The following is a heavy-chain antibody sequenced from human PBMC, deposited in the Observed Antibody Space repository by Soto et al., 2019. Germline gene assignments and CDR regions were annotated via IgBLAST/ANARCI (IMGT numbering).Heavy chain of an antibody. Sequence: QVQLVQSGAEVKKPGSSVKVSCKASGGTFSSYAISWVRQAPGQGLEWMGGIIPIFGTANYAQKFQGRVTITADKSTSTADMELSSLRSEDTAVYYGARELPGTTFGNWFDPWGQGTLVTVSS. J-gene: IGHJ5*02. CDR3: ARELPGTTFGNWFDP. CDR1: GGTFSSYA. V-gene: IGHV1-69*06. CDR2: IIPIFGTA. D-gene: IGHD1-1*01.